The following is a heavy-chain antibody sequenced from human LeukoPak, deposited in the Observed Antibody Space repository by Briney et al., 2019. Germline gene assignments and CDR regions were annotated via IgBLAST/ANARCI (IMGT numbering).Heavy chain of an antibody. CDR3: ARSTTTSLFDY. CDR2: ITSDGSTM. Sequence: PGGSLRLSCAASGFTFSSLEMNWVRQAPGKGLEWVSFITSDGSTMFYGDSVKGRFTISRDNAKNSLYLQMNSLRAEDTAVYYCARSTTTSLFDYWGQGTLVAVSS. V-gene: IGHV3-48*03. CDR1: GFTFSSLE. D-gene: IGHD1-1*01. J-gene: IGHJ4*02.